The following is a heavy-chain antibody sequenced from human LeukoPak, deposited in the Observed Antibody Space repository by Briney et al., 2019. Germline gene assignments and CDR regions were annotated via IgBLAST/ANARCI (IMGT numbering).Heavy chain of an antibody. J-gene: IGHJ4*02. D-gene: IGHD3-22*01. CDR1: GFTFSSYS. Sequence: GGSLRLSCAASGFTFSSYSMNWVRQAPGKGLEWVSSISSISSYIYYADSVKGRFTISRDNAKNSLYLQMNSLRAEDTAVYYCARTEYDSSVHYWDDYWGEGTLVTVSS. CDR2: ISSISSYI. CDR3: ARTEYDSSVHYWDDY. V-gene: IGHV3-21*01.